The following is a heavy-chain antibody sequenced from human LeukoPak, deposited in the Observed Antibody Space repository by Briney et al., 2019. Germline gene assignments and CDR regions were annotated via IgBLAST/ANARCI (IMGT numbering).Heavy chain of an antibody. CDR1: GYNLKSYG. CDR2: ISAYNGST. J-gene: IGHJ4*02. D-gene: IGHD2-15*01. CDR3: ARDSLLVGGSYYFY. V-gene: IGHV1-18*01. Sequence: GASVKVSCKASGYNLKSYGISWVRQAPGQGLEWMGWISAYNGSTNYAQKVQGRVTMTTDTSTSTAYMELRSLRSDDTAVYYCARDSLLVGGSYYFYWGQGTLVTVSS.